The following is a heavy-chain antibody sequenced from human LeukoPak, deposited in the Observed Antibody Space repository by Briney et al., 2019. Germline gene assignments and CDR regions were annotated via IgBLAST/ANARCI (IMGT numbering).Heavy chain of an antibody. Sequence: PGGSLRLSCAVSGFTSSSYWMSWVRQAPGKGLEWVANIKQDGSEKYYVDSVKGRFTISRDNAKNSLYLQMNSLRAEDTAVYYCARAPYCTGGSCRFDYWGQGTLVTVSS. J-gene: IGHJ4*02. CDR1: GFTSSSYW. CDR3: ARAPYCTGGSCRFDY. CDR2: IKQDGSEK. D-gene: IGHD2-15*01. V-gene: IGHV3-7*03.